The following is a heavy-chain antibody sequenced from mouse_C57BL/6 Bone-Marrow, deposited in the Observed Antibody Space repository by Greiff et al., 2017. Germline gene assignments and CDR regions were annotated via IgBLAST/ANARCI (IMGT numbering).Heavy chain of an antibody. J-gene: IGHJ4*01. CDR2: INPGSGGT. CDR1: GYAFTNYL. CDR3: ARDGSKAMDY. V-gene: IGHV1-54*01. D-gene: IGHD1-1*01. Sequence: VQGVESGAELVRPGTSVKVSCKASGYAFTNYLIEWVKQRPGQGLEWIGVINPGSGGTNYNEKFKGKATLTADKSSSTAYMQLSSLTSEDSAVYFCARDGSKAMDYWGQGTSVTVSS.